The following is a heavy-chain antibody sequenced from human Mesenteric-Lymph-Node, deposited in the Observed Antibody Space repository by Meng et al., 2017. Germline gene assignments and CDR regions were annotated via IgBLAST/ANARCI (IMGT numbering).Heavy chain of an antibody. Sequence: EVQLVESGGGLVKPGGSLRLSCAASGFTFSSYNMIWVRQAPGKGLEWVSSISSSGSNIYYADSLKGRFTVSRDNAKNSLYLQMSSLRVEDTAVYYCARDGGYEGYWGQGTLVTVPS. J-gene: IGHJ4*02. CDR1: GFTFSSYN. D-gene: IGHD2-2*01. V-gene: IGHV3-21*02. CDR3: ARDGGYEGY. CDR2: ISSSGSNI.